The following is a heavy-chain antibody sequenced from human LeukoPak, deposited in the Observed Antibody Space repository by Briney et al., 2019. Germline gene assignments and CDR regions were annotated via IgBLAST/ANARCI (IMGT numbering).Heavy chain of an antibody. D-gene: IGHD3-3*01. CDR1: GFTFSNYA. CDR2: FSSNGGST. Sequence: PGGSLRLSCAASGFTFSNYAMHWVRQAPGRGLEYVSAFSSNGGSTYYANSMKGRFTISRDNSKNTLYLQMGSLRPEDMGVYYCARSMAYYDFWSGYSHYYYMDVWGKGTTVTVSS. J-gene: IGHJ6*03. CDR3: ARSMAYYDFWSGYSHYYYMDV. V-gene: IGHV3-64*01.